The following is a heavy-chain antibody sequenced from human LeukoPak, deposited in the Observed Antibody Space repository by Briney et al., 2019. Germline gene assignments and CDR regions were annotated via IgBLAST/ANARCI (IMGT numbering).Heavy chain of an antibody. J-gene: IGHJ6*02. CDR1: GGSISSYY. CDR2: IYYSGST. Sequence: SETLSLTCTVSGGSISSYYWSWIRQPPGKGLEWIGYIYYSGSTNYNPSLKSRVTISVDTSKNQFSLKLSSVTAADTAVYYCVRGRVYYGMDVWGQGTTVTVSS. CDR3: VRGRVYYGMDV. D-gene: IGHD3-16*01. V-gene: IGHV4-59*08.